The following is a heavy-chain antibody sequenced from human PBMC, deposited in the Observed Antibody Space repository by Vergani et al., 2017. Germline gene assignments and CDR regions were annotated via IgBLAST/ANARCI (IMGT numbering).Heavy chain of an antibody. CDR3: ARQGSSGWY. CDR1: GYIFSNFW. V-gene: IGHV5-51*01. J-gene: IGHJ4*02. Sequence: EKQLVQSGSETKKPGESLKISCQAFGYIFSNFWIGWVRQMPGKGLEWMGIIYPGDSDTRYSPSFQGQVTISADKSISTAYLQWSSLKASDTAMYFCARQGSSGWYWGQGTLVIVSS. D-gene: IGHD6-19*01. CDR2: IYPGDSDT.